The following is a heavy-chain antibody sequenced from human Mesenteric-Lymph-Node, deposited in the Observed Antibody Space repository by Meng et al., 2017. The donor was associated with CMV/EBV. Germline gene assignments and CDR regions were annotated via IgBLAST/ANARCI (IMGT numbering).Heavy chain of an antibody. V-gene: IGHV3-30*04. Sequence: RSLRLYCAAAGFTFSSPIHWVRQAPGKGLEWVAVVSHDGSNEHYADSVKGRFTISRDNSKNTLYLQMNSLRTEDTAVYYCARDPGVDFWGQGTLVTVS. CDR1: GFTFSSP. J-gene: IGHJ4*02. CDR3: ARDPGVDF. D-gene: IGHD3-3*01. CDR2: VSHDGSNE.